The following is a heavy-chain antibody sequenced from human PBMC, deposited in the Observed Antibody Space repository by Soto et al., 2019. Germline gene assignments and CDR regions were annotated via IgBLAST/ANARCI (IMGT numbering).Heavy chain of an antibody. CDR3: ARDRLKNWFDP. Sequence: PSETLSLTCTVSGGSMISYYWSWIRQPPGRGLEWIGFIYYAGSTNYNPSLNSRVTISVDTSKNQFSLTLSSVTAADTAVYYCARDRLKNWFDPWGQGTLVTVSS. CDR2: IYYAGST. J-gene: IGHJ5*02. CDR1: GGSMISYY. V-gene: IGHV4-59*12.